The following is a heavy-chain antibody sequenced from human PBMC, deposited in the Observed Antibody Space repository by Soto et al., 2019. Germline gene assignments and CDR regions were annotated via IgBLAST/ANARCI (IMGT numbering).Heavy chain of an antibody. Sequence: PSETLSLTCTVSGGSISSSSYYWGWIRQPPGKGLEWIGSIYYSGSTYYNPSLKSRVTISVDTSKNQFSLKLSSVTAADTAVYYFASPDGYSSSSFDYWGQGTLVTVSS. CDR3: ASPDGYSSSSFDY. J-gene: IGHJ4*02. CDR2: IYYSGST. D-gene: IGHD6-13*01. V-gene: IGHV4-39*01. CDR1: GGSISSSSYY.